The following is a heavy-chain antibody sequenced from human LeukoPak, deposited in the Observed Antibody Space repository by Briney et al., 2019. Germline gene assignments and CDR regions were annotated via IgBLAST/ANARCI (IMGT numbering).Heavy chain of an antibody. V-gene: IGHV3-9*01. Sequence: GGSLRLSCAASGFTFDDYAMHWVRQAPGKGLEWVSGISWNSGSIGYADSVKGRFTISRDNAKNSLYLQMNSLRAEDTALYYCAKDRYYYVSSGYSVRLFDYWGQGTLVTVSS. CDR3: AKDRYYYVSSGYSVRLFDY. D-gene: IGHD3-22*01. J-gene: IGHJ4*02. CDR1: GFTFDDYA. CDR2: ISWNSGSI.